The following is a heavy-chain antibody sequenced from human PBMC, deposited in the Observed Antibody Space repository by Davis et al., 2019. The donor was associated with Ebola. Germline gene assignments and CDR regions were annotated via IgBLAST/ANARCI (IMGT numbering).Heavy chain of an antibody. V-gene: IGHV4-39*01. CDR3: ARKMVYYYDSSGYRVGYYFDY. CDR1: GGSISSSSYY. Sequence: SETLSLTCTVSGGSISSSSYYWGWIRQPPGKGLEWIGSIYYSGSTYYNPSLKSRVTISVDTSKNQFSLKLSSVTAADTAVYYYARKMVYYYDSSGYRVGYYFDYWGQGTLVTVSS. CDR2: IYYSGST. D-gene: IGHD3-22*01. J-gene: IGHJ4*02.